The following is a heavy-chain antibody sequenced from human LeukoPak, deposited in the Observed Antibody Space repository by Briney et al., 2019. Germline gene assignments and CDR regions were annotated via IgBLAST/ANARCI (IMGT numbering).Heavy chain of an antibody. D-gene: IGHD3-22*01. CDR3: AKDSLNYYDSSAPTGY. J-gene: IGHJ4*02. CDR1: GFTFSSYG. V-gene: IGHV3-30*18. CDR2: ISYDGSNK. Sequence: GGSLRLSCAASGFTFSSYGMHWVRQAPGKGLEWVAVISYDGSNKYYADSVKGRFTISRDNSKNMLYLQMNSLRAEDTAVYYCAKDSLNYYDSSAPTGYWGQGTLVTVSS.